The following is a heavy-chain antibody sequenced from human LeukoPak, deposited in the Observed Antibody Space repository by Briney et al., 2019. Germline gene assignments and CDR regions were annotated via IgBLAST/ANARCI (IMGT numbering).Heavy chain of an antibody. Sequence: SETLSLTCAVYGGSFSGYYWSWIRQSPGKGLEWIGEINHSGSTNYNPSLKSRVTISVDTSKNQFSLKLSSVTAADTAVYYCARGLHNCSGGSCYAPRRSFDYWGQGTLVTVSS. CDR3: ARGLHNCSGGSCYAPRRSFDY. J-gene: IGHJ4*02. V-gene: IGHV4-34*01. D-gene: IGHD2-15*01. CDR1: GGSFSGYY. CDR2: INHSGST.